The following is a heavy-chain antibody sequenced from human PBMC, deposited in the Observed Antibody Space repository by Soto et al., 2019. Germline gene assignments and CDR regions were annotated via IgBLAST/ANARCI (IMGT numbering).Heavy chain of an antibody. CDR2: TSWNSEKI. Sequence: EVQLVESGGGLVQPGRSLRLSCAASGFTFRDHVMQWVRQATGKGLEWVAGTSWNSEKIDYADSIRGRFTISRDNAKNALYLQRSRLIFTDTAYYYCTNYMGTPRTTQTDSGVQGNLVNASS. J-gene: IGHJ5*01. CDR1: GFTFRDHV. D-gene: IGHD1-1*01. V-gene: IGHV3-9*01. CDR3: TNYMGTPRTTQTDS.